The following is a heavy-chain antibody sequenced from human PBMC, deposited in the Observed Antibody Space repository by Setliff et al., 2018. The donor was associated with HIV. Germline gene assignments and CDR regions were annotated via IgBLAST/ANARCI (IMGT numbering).Heavy chain of an antibody. Sequence: GESLKISCAASGLTFSSHGMHWVRQAPGKGLEWVAFIRYDGSNKYYADSVKGRFTISRDNSKNTLYLQMNSLRAEDTAVYYCAKDWKVWFGELFQDYYYGMDVWGQGTTVTVSS. CDR1: GLTFSSHG. CDR3: AKDWKVWFGELFQDYYYGMDV. CDR2: IRYDGSNK. J-gene: IGHJ6*02. D-gene: IGHD3-10*01. V-gene: IGHV3-30*02.